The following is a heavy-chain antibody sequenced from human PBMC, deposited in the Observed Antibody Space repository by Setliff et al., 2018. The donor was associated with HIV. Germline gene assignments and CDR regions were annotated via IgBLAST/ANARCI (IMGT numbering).Heavy chain of an antibody. CDR2: ISYDGSTK. V-gene: IGHV3-30*04. D-gene: IGHD5-18*01. J-gene: IGHJ6*02. CDR3: AREPQRGFSYGRYYSYGMDV. Sequence: LRLSCAASGFTLSSFAIHWVRQAPGKGLEWVAVISYDGSTKYYADSVKGRFFISRDNSKNTVDLQMNRLRGEDTAVYYCAREPQRGFSYGRYYSYGMDVWGQGTTVTVSS. CDR1: GFTLSSFA.